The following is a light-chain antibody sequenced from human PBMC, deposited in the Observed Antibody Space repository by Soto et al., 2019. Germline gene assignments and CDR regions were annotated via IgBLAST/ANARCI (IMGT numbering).Light chain of an antibody. V-gene: IGKV3-20*01. CDR2: GAS. Sequence: EIVLTQSPGTLSLSPGERATLSCRASQSVSSSYLAWYQQKPGQAPRLLIYGASSRATGIPDRFSGSGSGTDFTLTISRLEPEDFAVYYCQQYVSSPKTFGQVTKVEIK. CDR3: QQYVSSPKT. J-gene: IGKJ1*01. CDR1: QSVSSSY.